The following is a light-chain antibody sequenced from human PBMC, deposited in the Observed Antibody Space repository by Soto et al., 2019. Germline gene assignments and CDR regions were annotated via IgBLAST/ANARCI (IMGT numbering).Light chain of an antibody. CDR2: GAS. CDR3: QQYGRSPPFT. CDR1: QSVSSSY. V-gene: IGKV3-20*01. J-gene: IGKJ2*01. Sequence: ELVLTQSPGTLSLSPGERATLSCRASQSVSSSYLAWYQQKPGQAPRLLIYGASNRATGIPDRFSGSGSGTDFTLTISRLEPEDFAVYFCQQYGRSPPFTFGQGTKVDSK.